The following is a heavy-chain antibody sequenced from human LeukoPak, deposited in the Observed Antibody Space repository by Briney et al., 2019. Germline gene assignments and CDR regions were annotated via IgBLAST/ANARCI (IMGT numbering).Heavy chain of an antibody. V-gene: IGHV4-59*01. CDR3: ARSESSRKAWFDP. D-gene: IGHD6-13*01. CDR2: IYYSGST. J-gene: IGHJ5*02. Sequence: PSETLSLTCTVSGGSISSYYWSWVRQPPGKGLEWIWYIYYSGSTNYNPSLKSRVTISVDTSKNQFSLKLSSVTAADTAVYYCARSESSRKAWFDPWGQGTLVTVSS. CDR1: GGSISSYY.